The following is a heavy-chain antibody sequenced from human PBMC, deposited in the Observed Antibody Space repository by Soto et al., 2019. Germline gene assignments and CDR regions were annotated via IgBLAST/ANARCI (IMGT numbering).Heavy chain of an antibody. Sequence: QVQLVQSGAEVRKPGSSLRVSCKSSGATFSTTGISWVRQAPGQGLEWMGGIIPLFGTPKYARKFQGRVSITADESTNTVYMELNSLRPDDAAVYYCARASPVICGGDPCYRLDSSFDSWGQGSLVSFSS. CDR1: GATFSTTG. CDR2: IIPLFGTP. J-gene: IGHJ5*01. V-gene: IGHV1-69*01. D-gene: IGHD2-21*02. CDR3: ARASPVICGGDPCYRLDSSFDS.